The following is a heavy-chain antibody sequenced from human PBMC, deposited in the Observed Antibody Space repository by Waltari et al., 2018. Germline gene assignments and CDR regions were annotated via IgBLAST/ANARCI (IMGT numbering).Heavy chain of an antibody. Sequence: EVQLVESGGGLVQPGGSLRLSCAASGFTFSSYAMSWVRQAPGKGLEWVSAISGSGGSTYYAESVKGRFTISRDNSKNTLYLQMNSLRAEDTAVYYCARVEASSYGYPYYYYYGMDVWGQGTTVTVSS. J-gene: IGHJ6*02. CDR1: GFTFSSYA. CDR2: ISGSGGST. CDR3: ARVEASSYGYPYYYYYGMDV. D-gene: IGHD5-18*01. V-gene: IGHV3-23*04.